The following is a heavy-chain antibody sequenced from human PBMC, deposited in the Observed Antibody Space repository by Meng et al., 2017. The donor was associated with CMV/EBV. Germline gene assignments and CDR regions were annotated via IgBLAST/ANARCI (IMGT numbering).Heavy chain of an antibody. CDR3: ARDVVFDNWNHYYYYGMDV. CDR1: GCTFTGYY. CDR2: INPNSGGT. V-gene: IGHV1-2*02. Sequence: ASVKVSCKASGCTFTGYYMHWVRQAPGQGLEWMGWINPNSGGTNYAQKFQGRVTMTRDTSISTAYMELSRLRSDDTAVYYCARDVVFDNWNHYYYYGMDVWGQGTTVTVSS. D-gene: IGHD1-20*01. J-gene: IGHJ6*02.